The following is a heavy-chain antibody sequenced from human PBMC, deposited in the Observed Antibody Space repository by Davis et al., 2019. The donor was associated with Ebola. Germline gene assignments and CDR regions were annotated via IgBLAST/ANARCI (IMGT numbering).Heavy chain of an antibody. CDR3: ARVEYDYIWGSYRTALDYYYYGMDV. J-gene: IGHJ6*02. Sequence: PGGSLRPSCAASGFTFSSYSMKWVRQAPGKGLEWVSSISSSSSYIYYADSVKGRFTISRDNAKNSLYLQMNSLRAEDTAVYYCARVEYDYIWGSYRTALDYYYYGMDVWGQGTTVTVSS. V-gene: IGHV3-21*01. CDR1: GFTFSSYS. CDR2: ISSSSSYI. D-gene: IGHD3-16*02.